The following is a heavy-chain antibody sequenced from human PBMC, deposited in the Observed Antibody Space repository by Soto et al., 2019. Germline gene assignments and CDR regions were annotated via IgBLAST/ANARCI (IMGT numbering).Heavy chain of an antibody. CDR3: ARDLITMVRGVPHY. V-gene: IGHV3-7*01. Sequence: PGGSLRLSCAASGFTFSSYWMSWVRQAPGKGLEWVANIKQDGSEKYYVDSVKGRFTISRGNTKNSLYLQMNSLRAEDTAVYYCARDLITMVRGVPHYWGQGTLVTVSS. D-gene: IGHD3-10*01. J-gene: IGHJ4*02. CDR1: GFTFSSYW. CDR2: IKQDGSEK.